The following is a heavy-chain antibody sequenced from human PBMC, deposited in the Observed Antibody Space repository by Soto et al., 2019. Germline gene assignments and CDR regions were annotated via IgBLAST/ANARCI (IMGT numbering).Heavy chain of an antibody. CDR2: LNQDGNQK. D-gene: IGHD6-13*01. CDR1: GFTFSNYW. J-gene: IGHJ4*02. V-gene: IGHV3-7*01. Sequence: GGSLRISCAASGFTFSNYWITWVRQAPGKGLEFVANLNQDGNQKYYVDSVKGRFTVSRDNAKNSLYLQINSLRAEDTAVYYCARDSAHSTSDNWGQGTLVTVSS. CDR3: ARDSAHSTSDN.